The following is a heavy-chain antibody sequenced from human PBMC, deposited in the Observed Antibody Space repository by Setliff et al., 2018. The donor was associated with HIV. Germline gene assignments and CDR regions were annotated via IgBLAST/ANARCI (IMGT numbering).Heavy chain of an antibody. Sequence: ASVNVSCKASAYTFTAYYIHWVRQAPGQGLEWMGWINPNSGGTNYAQKFQGRVTMTRDTSISTTYMELSRLRSDDTAVYYCARDLNSSPFDYWGQGTLVTVSS. D-gene: IGHD6-13*01. CDR2: INPNSGGT. J-gene: IGHJ4*02. CDR1: AYTFTAYY. CDR3: ARDLNSSPFDY. V-gene: IGHV1-2*02.